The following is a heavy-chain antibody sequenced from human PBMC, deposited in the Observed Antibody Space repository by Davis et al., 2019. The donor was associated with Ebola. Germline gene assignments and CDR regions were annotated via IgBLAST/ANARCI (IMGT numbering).Heavy chain of an antibody. D-gene: IGHD2/OR15-2a*01. CDR3: ARGRHSEPTYDDY. Sequence: ASVKVSCKASGYTFTSYAMHWVRQAPGQRLEWMGWINAGNGNTKYSQKFQGRVTITRDTSASTAYMELSSLRSEDTAVYYCARGRHSEPTYDDYWGQGTLVTVSS. CDR1: GYTFTSYA. CDR2: INAGNGNT. V-gene: IGHV1-3*01. J-gene: IGHJ4*02.